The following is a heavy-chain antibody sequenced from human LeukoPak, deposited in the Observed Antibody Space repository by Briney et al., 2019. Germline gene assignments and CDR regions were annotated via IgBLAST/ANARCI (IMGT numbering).Heavy chain of an antibody. CDR3: ATSPPHMTTYLDYWFDY. CDR1: GFIFTDYW. D-gene: IGHD3/OR15-3a*01. Sequence: PGGSMRLSCAASGFIFTDYWMHWVRQGPGKELVWLARISGDGRGTTYADSVKGRFTISRDNAKSTAFLQMNSLRAEDTAVYYCATSPPHMTTYLDYWFDYWGQGTLVTVSS. V-gene: IGHV3-74*01. CDR2: ISGDGRGT. J-gene: IGHJ4*02.